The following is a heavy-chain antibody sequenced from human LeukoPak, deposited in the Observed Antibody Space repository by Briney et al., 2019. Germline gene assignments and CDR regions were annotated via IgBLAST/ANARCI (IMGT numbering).Heavy chain of an antibody. J-gene: IGHJ3*02. Sequence: GASLRLSCAASGFTFSSYAMSWVRQAPGKGLEWVSAISGSGDTTYYAGSVKGRFTISRDNSKNTLYLQMNSLRVEDTAVYYCAKSKGSSSGAFDIWGQGTMVTVSS. CDR2: ISGSGDTT. CDR1: GFTFSSYA. CDR3: AKSKGSSSGAFDI. V-gene: IGHV3-23*01. D-gene: IGHD2-2*01.